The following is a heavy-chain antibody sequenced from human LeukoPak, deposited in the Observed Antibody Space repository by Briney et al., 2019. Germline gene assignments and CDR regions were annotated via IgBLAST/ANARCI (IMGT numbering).Heavy chain of an antibody. Sequence: ASVKVSCKASGYTFTSYGISWVRQAPGQGLEGMGWISAYNGNTNYAQKLQGRVTMTTDTSTSTVYMDLSSLRSEDTAVYYCARDAYYYYDSSGYYQYYFDYWGQGTLVTVSS. CDR1: GYTFTSYG. CDR3: ARDAYYYYDSSGYYQYYFDY. CDR2: ISAYNGNT. J-gene: IGHJ4*02. D-gene: IGHD3-22*01. V-gene: IGHV1-18*01.